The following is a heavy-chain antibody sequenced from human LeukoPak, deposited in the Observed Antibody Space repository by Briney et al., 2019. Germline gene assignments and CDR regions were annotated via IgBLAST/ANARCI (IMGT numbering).Heavy chain of an antibody. Sequence: WVRQPPGKGLEWIGSIYYSGSTHYNPSLKSRVTISVDTSKNQFSLKSYSVTAADTAVFYCARRTWGGSFDYWGQGTLVTVSS. CDR2: IYYSGST. J-gene: IGHJ4*02. V-gene: IGHV4-39*01. CDR3: ARRTWGGSFDY. D-gene: IGHD2-21*01.